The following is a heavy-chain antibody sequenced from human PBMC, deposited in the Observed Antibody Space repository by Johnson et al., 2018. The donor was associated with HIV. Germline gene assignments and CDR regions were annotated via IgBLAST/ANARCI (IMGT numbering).Heavy chain of an antibody. Sequence: QVLLVESGGGLVQPGRSLRLSCAASGFTFSSYGMHWVRQAPGKGLEWVAFLRYDGSNKYYADSVKGRFTISRDNSKNTLYLQMNSLRAEDTDVYYCAKGRLVGATTYDAFDIWGQGTMVTVSS. D-gene: IGHD1-26*01. CDR3: AKGRLVGATTYDAFDI. CDR2: LRYDGSNK. V-gene: IGHV3-30*02. CDR1: GFTFSSYG. J-gene: IGHJ3*02.